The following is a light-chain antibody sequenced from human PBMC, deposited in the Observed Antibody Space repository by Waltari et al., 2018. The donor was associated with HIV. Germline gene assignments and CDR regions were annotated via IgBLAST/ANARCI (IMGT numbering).Light chain of an antibody. J-gene: IGLJ2*01. CDR1: NIGDKT. Sequence: SFVLTQPASVSVAPGQTARIPCEGNNIGDKTVHWYQQKPGQAPLLVVYDDSDRTSGIPERFSGSNSWNTATLTISRVEAGDEADYYCQVWDASSDHLVIFGGGTKLTVL. V-gene: IGLV3-21*02. CDR2: DDS. CDR3: QVWDASSDHLVI.